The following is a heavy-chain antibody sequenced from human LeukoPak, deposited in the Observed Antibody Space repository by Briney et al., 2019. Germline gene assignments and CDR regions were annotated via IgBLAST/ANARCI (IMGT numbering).Heavy chain of an antibody. Sequence: GGSLRLSCAASGFTFDDYAMHWVRQAPGKGLEWVSGISWNSGSIGYADSVKGRFTISRDNAKNSLYLQMNSLRAEDTALYYCATGTVAGTFDYWGQGTLVTVSS. V-gene: IGHV3-9*01. D-gene: IGHD1-14*01. CDR2: ISWNSGSI. CDR3: ATGTVAGTFDY. CDR1: GFTFDDYA. J-gene: IGHJ4*02.